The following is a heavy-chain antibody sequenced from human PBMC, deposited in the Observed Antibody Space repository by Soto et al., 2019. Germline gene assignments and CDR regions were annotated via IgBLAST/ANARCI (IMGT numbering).Heavy chain of an antibody. D-gene: IGHD4-17*01. CDR3: ARAMTTVTTIDY. CDR1: GGSISSDGYS. V-gene: IGHV4-30-2*01. Sequence: SETLSLTCAVSGGSISSDGYSWSWIRQPPGKGLELIGYIYHGGDAYYNPSLKSRVTISVDRSKNQFSLNLSSVTAADTAMYYCARAMTTVTTIDYWGQGTLVTVSS. CDR2: IYHGGDA. J-gene: IGHJ4*02.